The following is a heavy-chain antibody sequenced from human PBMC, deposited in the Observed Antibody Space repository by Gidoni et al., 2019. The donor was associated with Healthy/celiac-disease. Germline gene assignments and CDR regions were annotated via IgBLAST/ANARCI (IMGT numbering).Heavy chain of an antibody. J-gene: IGHJ1*01. Sequence: QLQLQESGPGLGKPSQTLSLTCTVPGSSLSSGDYYWSWIRQPPGKGLEWIGYIYYSGSTYYNPSLKSRVTISVDTSKNQFSLKLSSVTAADTAVYYCARVVTQVRYFQHWGQGTLVTVSS. V-gene: IGHV4-30-4*01. CDR2: IYYSGST. CDR1: GSSLSSGDYY. CDR3: ARVVTQVRYFQH. D-gene: IGHD2-15*01.